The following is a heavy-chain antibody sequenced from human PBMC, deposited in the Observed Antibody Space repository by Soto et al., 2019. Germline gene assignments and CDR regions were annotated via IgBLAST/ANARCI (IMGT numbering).Heavy chain of an antibody. CDR3: ARGLFDDFWSGYYLRHDAFDI. V-gene: IGHV4-34*01. Sequence: SETLSLTCAVYGGSISGYYWSWIRQPPGKGLEWIGEINHSGSTNYNPSLKSRVTISVDTSKNQFSLRLSSVTAADTAVYYCARGLFDDFWSGYYLRHDAFDIWGQGTMVT. J-gene: IGHJ3*02. D-gene: IGHD3-3*01. CDR1: GGSISGYY. CDR2: INHSGST.